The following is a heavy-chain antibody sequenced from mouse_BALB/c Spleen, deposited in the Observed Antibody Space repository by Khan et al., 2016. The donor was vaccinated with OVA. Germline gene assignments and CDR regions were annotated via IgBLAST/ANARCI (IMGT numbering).Heavy chain of an antibody. J-gene: IGHJ2*01. D-gene: IGHD1-1*01. CDR2: TNPTNGRT. V-gene: IGHV1S81*02. CDR1: GYTFTCYW. CDR3: ARIKKIVATYFDY. Sequence: QVQLKQSGAELVKAGASVKMSCKASGYTFTCYWMHWVKQRLGQGLEWFAETNPTNGRTYYNEKFKSKATLTVDKSSSTAYMLLSGPTFEDSAVYYCARIKKIVATYFDYWGQGTTLTVSS.